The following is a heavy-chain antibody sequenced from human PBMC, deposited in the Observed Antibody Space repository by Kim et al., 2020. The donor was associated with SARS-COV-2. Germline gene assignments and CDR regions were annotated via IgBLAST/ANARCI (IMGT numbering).Heavy chain of an antibody. D-gene: IGHD3-3*01. CDR3: VKDRGLRLIRSFDY. J-gene: IGHJ4*02. V-gene: IGHV3-64D*09. Sequence: ADSVKGRFTISRDNSKNTLYLQMSSLRAEDTAVYYCVKDRGLRLIRSFDYWGPGTLVTVSS.